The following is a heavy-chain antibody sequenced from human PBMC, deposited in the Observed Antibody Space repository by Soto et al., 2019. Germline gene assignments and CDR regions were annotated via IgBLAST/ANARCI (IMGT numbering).Heavy chain of an antibody. V-gene: IGHV1-46*01. Sequence: ASVKVSCKASGYTFTSYYMHWVRQAPGQGLEWMGIISPSGGSTSYAQKFQGRVTMTRDTSTSTVYMELSSLRSEDTAVYYCARDIVVVVAATYYYYYGMDVWGQGTTVTVSS. CDR2: ISPSGGST. CDR1: GYTFTSYY. CDR3: ARDIVVVVAATYYYYYGMDV. D-gene: IGHD2-15*01. J-gene: IGHJ6*02.